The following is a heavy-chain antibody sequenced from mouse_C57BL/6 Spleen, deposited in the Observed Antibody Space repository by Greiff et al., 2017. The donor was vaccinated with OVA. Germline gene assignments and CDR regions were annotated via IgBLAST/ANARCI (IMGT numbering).Heavy chain of an antibody. V-gene: IGHV5-6*01. J-gene: IGHJ2*01. CDR3: AREDGSRYYFDY. CDR2: ISSGGSYT. Sequence: EVQLVESGGDLVKPGGSLKLSCAASGFTFSSYGMSWVRQTPDKRLEWVATISSGGSYTYYPDSVKGRFTISRDNAKNTLYLQMSSLKSEDTAMYYCAREDGSRYYFDYWGQGTTLTVSS. CDR1: GFTFSSYG. D-gene: IGHD1-1*01.